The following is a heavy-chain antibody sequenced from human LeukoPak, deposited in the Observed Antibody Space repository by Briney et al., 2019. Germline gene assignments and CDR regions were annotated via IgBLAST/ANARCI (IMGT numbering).Heavy chain of an antibody. Sequence: PGGSLRLSCAASGFTVSSNYMSWVRQAPGKGLEWVSVIYGGGSTYYADSVKGRFTISRDNSKNTLYLQMNSLRAEDTAVYYCARVGRGYSYGYIDYWGQGTLVTVSS. J-gene: IGHJ4*02. CDR2: IYGGGST. CDR1: GFTVSSNY. V-gene: IGHV3-53*01. D-gene: IGHD5-18*01. CDR3: ARVGRGYSYGYIDY.